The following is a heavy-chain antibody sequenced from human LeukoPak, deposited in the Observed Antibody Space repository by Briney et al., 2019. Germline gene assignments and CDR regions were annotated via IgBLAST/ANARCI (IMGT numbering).Heavy chain of an antibody. D-gene: IGHD6-13*01. CDR2: INHSGST. J-gene: IGHJ4*02. CDR3: ATVSIAAAGTGGFDY. CDR1: GGSFSGYY. V-gene: IGHV4-34*01. Sequence: SETLSLTCAVYGGSFSGYYWSWIRQPPGKGLEWIGEINHSGSTNYNPSLKSRVTISVDTSKNQFSLKLSSVTAADTAVYYCATVSIAAAGTGGFDYWGQGTLVTVSS.